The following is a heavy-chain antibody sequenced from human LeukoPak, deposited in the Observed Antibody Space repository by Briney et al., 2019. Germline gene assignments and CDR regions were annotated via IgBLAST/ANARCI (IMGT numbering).Heavy chain of an antibody. J-gene: IGHJ4*02. CDR3: VRDVHYVFDY. Sequence: PGGSLRLSCVASGFTVSSKYMNWVRQAPGKGLEWISYITSSSGSLSYADSVKGRFIISRDNAKNSLYLQMNSLRAEDTAIYYCVRDVHYVFDYWGPGTLVTVSS. V-gene: IGHV3-48*01. CDR2: ITSSSGSL. CDR1: GFTVSSKY. D-gene: IGHD4-17*01.